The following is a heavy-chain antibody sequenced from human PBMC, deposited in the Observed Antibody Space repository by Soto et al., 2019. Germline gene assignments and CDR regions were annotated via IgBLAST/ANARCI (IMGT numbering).Heavy chain of an antibody. CDR2: IFWDDDR. CDR1: GFSLTTDGVG. V-gene: IGHV2-5*02. Sequence: QITLRESGPTVVRPRQTLSLTCSFSGFSLTTDGVGVAWIRHPPGKALEWLALIFWDDDRRYNPSLKTRLTITKDTSKNQVVLSMTNVDRADTGTYHGAHTRLWYFDHWGQGAVVTVSS. CDR3: AHTRLWYFDH. J-gene: IGHJ4*02.